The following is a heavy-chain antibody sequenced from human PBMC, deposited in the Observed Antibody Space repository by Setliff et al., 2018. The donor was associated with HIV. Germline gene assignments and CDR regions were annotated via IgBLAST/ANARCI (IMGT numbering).Heavy chain of an antibody. CDR1: GGSISTYY. CDR2: IFYSGST. V-gene: IGHV4-59*12. J-gene: IGHJ4*02. D-gene: IGHD5-18*01. CDR3: AIGTWIQLSALALFDY. Sequence: SETLSLTCTVSGGSISTYYWGWIRQPPGKGLEWIGYIFYSGSTNYNPSLRSRATMSVDTSKNQFSLRLNSVTAADTAVYYCAIGTWIQLSALALFDYWGQGTLVTVSS.